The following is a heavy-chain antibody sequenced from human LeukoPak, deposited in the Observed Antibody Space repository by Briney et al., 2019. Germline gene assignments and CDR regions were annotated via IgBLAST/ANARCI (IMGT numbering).Heavy chain of an antibody. CDR2: ISAYNGNT. D-gene: IGHD1-7*01. J-gene: IGHJ6*03. V-gene: IGHV1-18*01. CDR3: ARAGITGTILMYYYYYYMDV. Sequence: ASVKVSCKASGYTFTSYGISWVRQAPGQGLEWMGWISAYNGNTNYAQKLQGRVTMTTDTSTSTAYMGLRSLRSDDTAVYYCARAGITGTILMYYYYYYMDVWGKGTTVTVSS. CDR1: GYTFTSYG.